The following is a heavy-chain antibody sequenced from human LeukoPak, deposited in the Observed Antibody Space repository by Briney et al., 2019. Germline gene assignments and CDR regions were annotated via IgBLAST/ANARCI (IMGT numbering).Heavy chain of an antibody. J-gene: IGHJ4*02. Sequence: GGSLRLSCTASGFTFCDYAMTWVRQAPGKGLEWVGFIRSKAYGGTTEYAASVKGRFTISRDDSKSIAYLQMNSLKTEDTAVYYCTRDQTPYYWGQGTLVTVSS. CDR2: IRSKAYGGTT. CDR1: GFTFCDYA. CDR3: TRDQTPYY. V-gene: IGHV3-49*04.